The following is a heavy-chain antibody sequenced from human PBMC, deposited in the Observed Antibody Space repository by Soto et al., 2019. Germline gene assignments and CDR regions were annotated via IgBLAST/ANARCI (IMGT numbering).Heavy chain of an antibody. CDR1: GFTFSSYG. CDR3: ARDASRDYYYYYGMDV. CDR2: IWYDGSNK. V-gene: IGHV3-33*01. J-gene: IGHJ6*02. Sequence: QVQLVESGGGVVQPGRSLRLSCAASGFTFSSYGMHWVSQAPGKGLEWVAVIWYDGSNKYYADSVKGRFTISRDNSKNTLYLQMNSLRAEDTAVYYCARDASRDYYYYYGMDVWGQGTTVTVSS.